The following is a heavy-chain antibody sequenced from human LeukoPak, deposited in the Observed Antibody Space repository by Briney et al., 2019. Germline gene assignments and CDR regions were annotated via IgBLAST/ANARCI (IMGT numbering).Heavy chain of an antibody. J-gene: IGHJ4*02. CDR1: GYTFTSYG. D-gene: IGHD3-22*01. CDR2: ISAYNGNT. V-gene: IGHV1-18*01. Sequence: ASVKVSCKASGYTFTSYGISWVRQAPGQGLEWMGWISAYNGNTNYAQKLQGRVTMTTDTSTSTAYMELRSLRSDDTAVYYCARIPRPTDFYDSSGSRCEYWGQGTLGTGSS. CDR3: ARIPRPTDFYDSSGSRCEY.